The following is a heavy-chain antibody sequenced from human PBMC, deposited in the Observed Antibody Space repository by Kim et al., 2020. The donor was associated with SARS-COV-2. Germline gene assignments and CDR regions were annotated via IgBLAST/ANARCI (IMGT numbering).Heavy chain of an antibody. CDR1: GFTFSSYG. CDR2: IWYDGSKK. V-gene: IGHV3-33*01. J-gene: IGHJ4*02. CDR3: ARDSRKMATIIVGVDY. D-gene: IGHD5-12*01. Sequence: GGSLRLSCAASGFTFSSYGMHWVRQAPGKGLEWVAVIWYDGSKKYYADSVKGRFTISRDNSKNTLYLQMNSLRAEDTAVYYCARDSRKMATIIVGVDYWGQGTLVTVSS.